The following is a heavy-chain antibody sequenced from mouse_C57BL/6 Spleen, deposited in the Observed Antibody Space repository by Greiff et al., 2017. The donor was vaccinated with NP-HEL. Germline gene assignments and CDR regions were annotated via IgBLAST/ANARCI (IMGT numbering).Heavy chain of an antibody. D-gene: IGHD2-3*01. J-gene: IGHJ2*01. CDR3: ARGGTDGYYGYFDY. Sequence: EVQLQQSGPELVKPGASVKIPCKASGYTFTDYNMDWVKQSHGKSLEWIGDINPNNGGTIYNQKFKGKATWTVDKSSSTAYMELRSLTSEDTAVYYCARGGTDGYYGYFDYWGQGTTLTVSS. V-gene: IGHV1-18*01. CDR1: GYTFTDYN. CDR2: INPNNGGT.